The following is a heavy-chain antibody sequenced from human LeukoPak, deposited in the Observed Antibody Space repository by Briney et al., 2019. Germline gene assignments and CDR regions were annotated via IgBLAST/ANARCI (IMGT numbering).Heavy chain of an antibody. CDR3: ANLFMDV. J-gene: IGHJ6*04. V-gene: IGHV4-61*02. Sequence: SQTLSLTCTVSGDSISSGSYYWSWIRQPAGKGLEWIGRIYTSGSTNYNPSLKSRVTISVDTSKNQFSLKLSSVTAADTAVYYCANLFMDVWGKGTTVTVSS. CDR1: GDSISSGSYY. CDR2: IYTSGST.